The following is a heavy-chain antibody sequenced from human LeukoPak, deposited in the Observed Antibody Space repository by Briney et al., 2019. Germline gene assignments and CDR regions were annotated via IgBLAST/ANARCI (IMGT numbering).Heavy chain of an antibody. V-gene: IGHV3-48*03. Sequence: GGSLRLSCAASGFXFSSYEINWVRQAPGKGLEWVSYISSSGSTRYYADSVKGRFTISRDNAKNSLYLQMSSLRAEDTAVYYCARVTSYSYGYFDYWGQGTLVTVSS. CDR1: GFXFSSYE. CDR3: ARVTSYSYGYFDY. J-gene: IGHJ4*02. CDR2: ISSSGSTR. D-gene: IGHD5-18*01.